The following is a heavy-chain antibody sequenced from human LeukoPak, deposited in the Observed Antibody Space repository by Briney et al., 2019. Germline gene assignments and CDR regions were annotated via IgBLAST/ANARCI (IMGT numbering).Heavy chain of an antibody. V-gene: IGHV1-69*05. Sequence: ASVKVSCKASGGTFSSYAISWVRQAPGQGLEWMGGIIPIFGTANYAQKFQGRVTITTDESTSTAYMELSSLRSEDTAVYYCARLIYKPYYYYYMDVWGKGTTVTVSS. CDR3: ARLIYKPYYYYYMDV. CDR1: GGTFSSYA. J-gene: IGHJ6*03. CDR2: IIPIFGTA. D-gene: IGHD5-24*01.